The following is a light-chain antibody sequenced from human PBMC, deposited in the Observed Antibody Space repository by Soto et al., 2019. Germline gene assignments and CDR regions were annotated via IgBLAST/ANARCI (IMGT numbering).Light chain of an antibody. CDR3: QQRSTWPPGYT. Sequence: DIVLTQSPATLSLSPGERATLSCRASQRLSTYLAWYQQEPGQAPRLLIYETSKRATGVPTRFSGSGSGTDFTLTISSLEPEDFALYYCQQRSTWPPGYTFGQGTKLEIK. CDR1: QRLSTY. J-gene: IGKJ2*01. CDR2: ETS. V-gene: IGKV3-11*01.